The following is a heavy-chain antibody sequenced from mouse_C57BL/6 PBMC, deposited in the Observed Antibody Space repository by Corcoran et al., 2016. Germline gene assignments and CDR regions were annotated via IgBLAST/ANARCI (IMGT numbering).Heavy chain of an antibody. V-gene: IGHV1-55*01. CDR3: ARCDYDGSSYDFDY. CDR1: GYTFTSYW. D-gene: IGHD1-1*01. CDR2: IYPGSGST. J-gene: IGHJ2*01. Sequence: QVQLQQPGAELVKPGASVKMSCKASGYTFTSYWITWVKQRPGQGLEWIGDIYPGSGSTNYNEKFKSKATQTVDTSSSTAYMQLSSLTSEDSAVYYCARCDYDGSSYDFDYWGQGTTLTVSS.